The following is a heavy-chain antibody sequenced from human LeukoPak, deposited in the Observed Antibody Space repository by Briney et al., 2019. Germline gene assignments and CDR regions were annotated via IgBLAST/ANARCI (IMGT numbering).Heavy chain of an antibody. CDR2: MNPYSGNT. CDR3: ARGTPSPFEY. D-gene: IGHD2-15*01. Sequence: EASVKVSCKASGFTFTSYGIDWVRQATGQGFEWMGWMNPYSGNTGYAQRFQGRVTMTSNTSISTAYMELSSLRSEDTAVYYCARGTPSPFEYWGQGTLVTVSS. V-gene: IGHV1-8*01. J-gene: IGHJ4*02. CDR1: GFTFTSYG.